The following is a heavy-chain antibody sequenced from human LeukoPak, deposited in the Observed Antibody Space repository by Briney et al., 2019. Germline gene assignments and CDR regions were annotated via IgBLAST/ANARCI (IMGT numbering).Heavy chain of an antibody. V-gene: IGHV4-59*01. CDR3: ARGGDWGAPRFAY. CDR2: IYYSVST. D-gene: IGHD2-21*02. J-gene: IGHJ4*02. Sequence: ASETLSLTCTVAGGSISSYYWSWIRQPPGKGLKGMGYIYYSVSTNYNPSLKSRVTISVDTSKNQFSLKLSSVTAADTAVYYCARGGDWGAPRFAYWGQGTLVTVSS. CDR1: GGSISSYY.